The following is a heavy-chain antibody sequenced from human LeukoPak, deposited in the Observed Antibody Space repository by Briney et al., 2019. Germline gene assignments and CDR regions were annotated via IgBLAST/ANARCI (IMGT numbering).Heavy chain of an antibody. D-gene: IGHD3-22*01. CDR1: GFTFSSYA. V-gene: IGHV3-30-3*01. CDR3: ARVPGYDSSGYFDY. Sequence: PGGSLRLSCAASGFTFSSYAMHWVRQAPGKGLEWVAVISYDGSKKYYADSVKGRFTISRDNSKNTLYLQMNSLRTEDTAVYYCARVPGYDSSGYFDYWGQGTLVTVSS. J-gene: IGHJ4*02. CDR2: ISYDGSKK.